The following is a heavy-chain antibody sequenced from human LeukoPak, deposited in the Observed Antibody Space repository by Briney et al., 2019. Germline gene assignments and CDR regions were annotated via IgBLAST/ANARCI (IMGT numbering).Heavy chain of an antibody. J-gene: IGHJ4*02. Sequence: GGSLRLSCAASGFTFDDYTMHRVRQAPGKGLEWVSLISWDGGSTYYADSVKGRFTISRDNSKNSLYLQMNSLRTEDTALYYCAKGNYYYDSSGSFDYWGQGTLVTVSS. CDR2: ISWDGGST. CDR3: AKGNYYYDSSGSFDY. D-gene: IGHD3-22*01. V-gene: IGHV3-43*01. CDR1: GFTFDDYT.